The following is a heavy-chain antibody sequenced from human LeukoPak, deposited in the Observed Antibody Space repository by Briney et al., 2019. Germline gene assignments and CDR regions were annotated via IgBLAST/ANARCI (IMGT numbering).Heavy chain of an antibody. CDR3: ARDEARSTYYDILTGYFLDY. D-gene: IGHD3-9*01. CDR2: IIPIFGTA. Sequence: SVKVSCKASGGTFSSYAISWVRQAPGQGLEWMGRIIPIFGTANYAQKFQGRVTITTDESTSTAYMELSSLRSEDTAVYYCARDEARSTYYDILTGYFLDYWGQGTLVTVSS. V-gene: IGHV1-69*05. CDR1: GGTFSSYA. J-gene: IGHJ4*02.